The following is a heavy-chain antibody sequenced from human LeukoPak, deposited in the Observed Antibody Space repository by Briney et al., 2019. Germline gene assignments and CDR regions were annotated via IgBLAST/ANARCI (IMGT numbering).Heavy chain of an antibody. D-gene: IGHD2-2*02. CDR2: ISGSGGST. Sequence: GGSLRLSCAASGFTFSSYAMSWVRQAPGKGLERVSAISGSGGSTYYADSVKGRFTISRDNSKNTLYLQMNSLRAEDTAVYYCAKGGTGYCSSTSCYSMDVWGQGTTVTVSS. CDR1: GFTFSSYA. J-gene: IGHJ6*02. V-gene: IGHV3-23*01. CDR3: AKGGTGYCSSTSCYSMDV.